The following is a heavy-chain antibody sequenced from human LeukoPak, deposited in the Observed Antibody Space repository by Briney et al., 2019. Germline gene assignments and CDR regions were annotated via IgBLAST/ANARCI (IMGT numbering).Heavy chain of an antibody. CDR3: ARDSRGDGYNYFDY. V-gene: IGHV4-59*01. Sequence: SETLSLTCTVSGGPISSYYWSWIRQPPGKGLEWIGYIYYSGSTNYNPSLKSRVTISVDTSKNQFSLKLSSVTAADTAVYYCARDSRGDGYNYFDYWGQGTLVTVSS. J-gene: IGHJ4*02. CDR2: IYYSGST. CDR1: GGPISSYY. D-gene: IGHD5-24*01.